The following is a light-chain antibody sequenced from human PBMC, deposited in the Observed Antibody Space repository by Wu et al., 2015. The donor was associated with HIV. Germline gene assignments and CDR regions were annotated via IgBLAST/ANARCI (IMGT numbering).Light chain of an antibody. CDR3: QQYDSSIT. Sequence: EIVLTQSPATLSLSPGERATLSCRASQSTSSYLAWYQQRPGQAPRLLIYGASNRATGTPDRFIGSGSGTDSTLTITRLEPQDFAVYYCQQYDSSITFGQGTRLDIK. J-gene: IGKJ5*01. V-gene: IGKV3-20*01. CDR1: QSTSSY. CDR2: GAS.